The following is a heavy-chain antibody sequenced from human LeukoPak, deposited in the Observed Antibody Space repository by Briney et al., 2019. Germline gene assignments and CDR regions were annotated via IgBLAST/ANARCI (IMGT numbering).Heavy chain of an antibody. V-gene: IGHV4-31*03. D-gene: IGHD1-26*01. Sequence: SETLSLTCTVSGGSISSGGYYWSWIRQHPGKGLEWIGYIYYSGSTYYNPSLKSRVTISVDTSKNQFSLKLSSMTAADTAVYYCASGGIVGATRVDYWGQGTLVTVSS. CDR3: ASGGIVGATRVDY. J-gene: IGHJ4*02. CDR2: IYYSGST. CDR1: GGSISSGGYY.